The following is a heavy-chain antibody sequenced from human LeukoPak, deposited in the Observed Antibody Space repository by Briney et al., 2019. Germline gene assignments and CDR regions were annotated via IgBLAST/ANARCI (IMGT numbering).Heavy chain of an antibody. CDR3: AGYKRIPLDY. Sequence: SETLSLTCTASGGSISSYYWSWIRQPPGKGLEWIGYIYYSGSTNYSPSLKSRVTVSVDTSKNQFSLRLSSVTAADTAAYYCAGYKRIPLDYWGQGTLVTVSS. CDR1: GGSISSYY. D-gene: IGHD5-24*01. V-gene: IGHV4-59*01. CDR2: IYYSGST. J-gene: IGHJ4*02.